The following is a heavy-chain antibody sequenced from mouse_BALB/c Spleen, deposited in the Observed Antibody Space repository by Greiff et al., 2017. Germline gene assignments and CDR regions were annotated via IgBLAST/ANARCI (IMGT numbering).Heavy chain of an antibody. Sequence: EVKLVESGGGLVKPGGSLKLSCAASGFAFSSYDMSWVRQTPEKRLEWVAYISSGGGSTYYPDTVKGRFTISRDNAKNTLYLQMSSLKSEDTAMYYCARRSFITTATAWFAYWGQGTLVTVSA. CDR2: ISSGGGST. J-gene: IGHJ3*01. V-gene: IGHV5-12-1*01. CDR3: ARRSFITTATAWFAY. D-gene: IGHD1-2*01. CDR1: GFAFSSYD.